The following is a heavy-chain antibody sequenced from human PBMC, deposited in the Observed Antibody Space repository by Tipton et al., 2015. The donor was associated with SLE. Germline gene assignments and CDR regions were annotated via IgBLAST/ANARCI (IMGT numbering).Heavy chain of an antibody. D-gene: IGHD5-12*01. CDR2: IYTSGST. V-gene: IGHV4-4*07. CDR3: ARGDSGTTSPDAFDI. Sequence: TLSLTCTVSGGSISSYYWSWIRQPAGKGLEWIGRIYTSGSTNYNPSLKSRVTMSVDTSKNQFSLKLSSVTAADTAVYYCARGDSGTTSPDAFDIWGQGTMVTVSS. J-gene: IGHJ3*02. CDR1: GGSISSYY.